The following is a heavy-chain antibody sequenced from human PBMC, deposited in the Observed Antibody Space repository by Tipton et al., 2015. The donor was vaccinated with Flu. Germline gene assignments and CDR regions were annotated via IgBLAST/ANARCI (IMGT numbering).Heavy chain of an antibody. J-gene: IGHJ1*01. CDR3: AKDIAAALPEYFQH. V-gene: IGHV3-9*01. CDR2: ISWNSGSI. D-gene: IGHD6-13*01. Sequence: SLRLSCAASGFTFDDYAMHWVRQAPGKGLEWVSGISWNSGSIGYADSVKGRFTISRDNAKNSLYLQMNSLRAEDTALYYCAKDIAAALPEYFQHWGQGTLVTVSS. CDR1: GFTFDDYA.